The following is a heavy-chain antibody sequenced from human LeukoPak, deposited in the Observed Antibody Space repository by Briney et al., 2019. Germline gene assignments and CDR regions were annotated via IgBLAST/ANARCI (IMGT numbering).Heavy chain of an antibody. V-gene: IGHV5-51*01. CDR1: GYSFTNYW. D-gene: IGHD3-22*01. J-gene: IGHJ4*02. Sequence: GESLKISCKGSGYSFTNYWIGWVRQMPGKGLVCMGIIYPGDSDTRYRPSFQAQVTISVDKSITTAYLQWSSLQAPDTAMYYCARRSGFGGSGYYFDYWGQGTLVTVSS. CDR3: ARRSGFGGSGYYFDY. CDR2: IYPGDSDT.